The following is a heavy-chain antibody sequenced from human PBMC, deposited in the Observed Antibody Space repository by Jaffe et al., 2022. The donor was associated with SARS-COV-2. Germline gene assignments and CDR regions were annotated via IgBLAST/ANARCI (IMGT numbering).Heavy chain of an antibody. CDR3: ARVLSVTTTGAALYFDL. CDR2: IKHDRSET. D-gene: IGHD4-4*01. V-gene: IGHV3-7*03. J-gene: IGHJ2*01. Sequence: EVQLVESGGGSVQPGGSLRLSCSASGFDSNIYWMSWVRQAPGKGLEWVASIKHDRSETYYVESVKGRFTISRDYAKGSLYLQMNSLRAEDTAVYYCARVLSVTTTGAALYFDLWGRGTLVTVSS. CDR1: GFDSNIYW.